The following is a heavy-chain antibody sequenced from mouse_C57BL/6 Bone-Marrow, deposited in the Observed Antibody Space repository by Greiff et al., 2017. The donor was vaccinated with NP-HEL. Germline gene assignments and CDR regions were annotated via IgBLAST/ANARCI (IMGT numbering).Heavy chain of an antibody. Sequence: VKLVESGPGLVKPSPSLFLSCSITGFPITSGYYWIWIRQSPGKPLEWMGYITHSGETFYNPSLQSPISITRETSKNQFFLQLNSVTTEDTAMYYCAGDYDGYWYFDVWGTGTTVTVSS. CDR1: GFPITSGYY. V-gene: IGHV12-3*01. CDR3: AGDYDGYWYFDV. D-gene: IGHD2-3*01. J-gene: IGHJ1*03. CDR2: ITHSGET.